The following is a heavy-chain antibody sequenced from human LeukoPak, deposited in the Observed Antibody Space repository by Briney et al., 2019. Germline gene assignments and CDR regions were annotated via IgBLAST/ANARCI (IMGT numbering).Heavy chain of an antibody. J-gene: IGHJ4*02. D-gene: IGHD6-19*01. V-gene: IGHV2-5*02. CDR1: GFSLSTSGVG. CDR3: AHRLVAGRTKWYYFDY. Sequence: SGPTLVNPTQTLTLTCNFSGFSLSTSGVGVGWIRQPPGKALEWLALIYWDDDKRYSPSLKSRLTITKDTSKNQVVLTMTNMDPVDTATYYCAHRLVAGRTKWYYFDYWGQGTLVTVSS. CDR2: IYWDDDK.